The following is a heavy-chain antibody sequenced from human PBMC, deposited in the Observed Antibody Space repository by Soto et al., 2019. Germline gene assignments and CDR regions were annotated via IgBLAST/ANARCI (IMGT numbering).Heavy chain of an antibody. J-gene: IGHJ6*02. CDR3: AMVDVYVTPSPQDV. Sequence: QVKLVQSGAEVKNPGASVKVSCKASGYTFTRYGIGWARQAPGQGIEWMGWINTYNGNTNYAQNVQGRVTLTTDTSTSTAYMELRSLRSNDTAIYYCAMVDVYVTPSPQDVWGQGTTVIVSS. V-gene: IGHV1-18*01. CDR2: INTYNGNT. D-gene: IGHD3-16*01. CDR1: GYTFTRYG.